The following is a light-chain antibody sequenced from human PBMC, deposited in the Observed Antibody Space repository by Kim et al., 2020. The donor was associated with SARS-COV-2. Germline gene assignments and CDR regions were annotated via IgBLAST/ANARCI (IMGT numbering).Light chain of an antibody. Sequence: VSPGERATLACRASQSVSSNLAWYQEKPGQAPRLLIYGASTRATGIPARFSGSGSGTELTLTISSLQSEDFAVYYCQHYKNWPLTFGGGTKVDIK. CDR3: QHYKNWPLT. V-gene: IGKV3-15*01. J-gene: IGKJ4*01. CDR2: GAS. CDR1: QSVSSN.